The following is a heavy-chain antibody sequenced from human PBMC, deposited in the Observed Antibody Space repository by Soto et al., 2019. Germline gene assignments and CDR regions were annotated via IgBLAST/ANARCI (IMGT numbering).Heavy chain of an antibody. CDR3: ARDDALGNENAFDL. Sequence: VPLVESGGGLVQPGTSLRLSCAVSGFSFRAYGFHWVRQPPGKGLEWVAVISPKGLSDSVEGRFTISRDNSKDTLYLQMNNLRAEDTALYYCARDDALGNENAFDLWGQGTMVTVSS. V-gene: IGHV3-33*01. D-gene: IGHD1-1*01. CDR2: ISPK. J-gene: IGHJ3*01. CDR1: GFSFRAYG.